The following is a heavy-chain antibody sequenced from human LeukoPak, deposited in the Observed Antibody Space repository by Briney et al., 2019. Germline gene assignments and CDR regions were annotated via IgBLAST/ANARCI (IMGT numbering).Heavy chain of an antibody. CDR2: TSSSGSYI. J-gene: IGHJ4*02. V-gene: IGHV3-21*01. D-gene: IGHD6-13*01. CDR3: AREDASSWDY. CDR1: GFTFSIYS. Sequence: KPGGSLRLSCAASGFTFSIYSMDWVRQAPGKGLEWVSSTSSSGSYIYYADSLKGRFTISRDNAKNSLYLQMNSLRAEDTAVYYCAREDASSWDYWGQGILVTVSS.